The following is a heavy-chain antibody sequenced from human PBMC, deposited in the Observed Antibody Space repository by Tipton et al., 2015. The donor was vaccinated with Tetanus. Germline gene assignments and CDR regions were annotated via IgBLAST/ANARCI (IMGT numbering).Heavy chain of an antibody. CDR3: ARGPKHWLTAGQVY. J-gene: IGHJ4*02. Sequence: TLSLTCAVSGGSISSGNWWSWVRQSPGKGLEWIGEIHQSGSTSYNPYLKSRVSMSVDKSKNQFSLKLNSVTAADTAIYYCARGPKHWLTAGQVYWGRGTLVTVSS. CDR2: IHQSGST. D-gene: IGHD6-19*01. V-gene: IGHV4-4*02. CDR1: GGSISSGNW.